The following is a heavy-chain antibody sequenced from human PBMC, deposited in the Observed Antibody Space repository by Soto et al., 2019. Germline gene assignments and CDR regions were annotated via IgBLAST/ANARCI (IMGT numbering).Heavy chain of an antibody. V-gene: IGHV5-10-1*01. CDR3: ARLSCSGGSCSEFDY. CDR1: GYSFTSYW. CDR2: IDPSDSYT. Sequence: GESLTISCRSSGYSFTSYWISWVRQMPGKGLEWMGRIDPSDSYTNYSPSFQGHVTISADKSISTAYLQWSSLKASDTAMYYCARLSCSGGSCSEFDYWGQGTLVPVSS. J-gene: IGHJ4*02. D-gene: IGHD2-15*01.